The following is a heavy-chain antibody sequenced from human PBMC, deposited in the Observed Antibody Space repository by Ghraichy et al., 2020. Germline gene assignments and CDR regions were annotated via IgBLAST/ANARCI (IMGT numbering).Heavy chain of an antibody. CDR3: ARGRELPYWYFDL. J-gene: IGHJ2*01. D-gene: IGHD1-26*01. CDR2: IYYSGST. CDR1: GGSISSYY. Sequence: SETLSLTCTVSGGSISSYYWSWIRQPPGKGLEWIGYIYYSGSTNYNPSLKSRVTISVDTSKNQFSLKLSSVTAADTAVYYCARGRELPYWYFDLWGRGTLVTVSS. V-gene: IGHV4-59*01.